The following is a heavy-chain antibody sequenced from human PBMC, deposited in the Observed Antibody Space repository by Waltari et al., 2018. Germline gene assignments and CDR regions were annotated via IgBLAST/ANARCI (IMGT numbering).Heavy chain of an antibody. CDR3: ARAAHYDFWSGYYPSYDAFDI. V-gene: IGHV1-2*06. J-gene: IGHJ3*02. CDR2: INPNSGGT. Sequence: QVQLVQSGAEVKKPGASVKVSCKASGYTFTGYYMHWVRQAPGQGLEWMGRINPNSGGTNYAQKFKGRVTWTRDTSISTAYMELSRLRSDDTAVYYCARAAHYDFWSGYYPSYDAFDIWGQGTMVTVSS. CDR1: GYTFTGYY. D-gene: IGHD3-3*01.